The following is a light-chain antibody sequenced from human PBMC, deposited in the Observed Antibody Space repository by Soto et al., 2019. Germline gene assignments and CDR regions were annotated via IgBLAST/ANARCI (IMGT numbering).Light chain of an antibody. Sequence: DIQMTQSLSSLSASVGDTVPITCRASQSIRNSLSLYQQKPGQAPKFLIYVASTLQRGVPSRFSGSGSGTDFTLTISSLQPEDVATYYWQQTFSPPYTFGQGTKLEIK. CDR2: VAS. CDR3: QQTFSPPYT. CDR1: QSIRNS. J-gene: IGKJ2*01. V-gene: IGKV1-39*01.